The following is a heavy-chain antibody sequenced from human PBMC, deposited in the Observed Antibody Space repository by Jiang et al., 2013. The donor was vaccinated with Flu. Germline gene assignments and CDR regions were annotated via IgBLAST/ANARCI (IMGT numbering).Heavy chain of an antibody. V-gene: IGHV3-48*03. Sequence: VSYISSSGSTIYYADSVKGRFTISRDNAKNSLYLQMNSLRAEDTAVYYCARLMRDGYTGLDYWGQGTLVTVSS. CDR3: ARLMRDGYTGLDY. CDR2: ISSSGSTI. D-gene: IGHD5-24*01. J-gene: IGHJ4*02.